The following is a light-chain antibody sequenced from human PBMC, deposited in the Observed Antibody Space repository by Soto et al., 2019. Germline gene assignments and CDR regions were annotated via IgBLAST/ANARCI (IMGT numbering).Light chain of an antibody. CDR3: QQYNNWPPST. V-gene: IGKV3D-15*01. CDR2: AAS. J-gene: IGKJ2*01. CDR1: QSVRRD. Sequence: IVMTQSPATLSVSPGEGATLSCRASQSVRRDLAWYRQRPGQAPRLLIYAASTRATGIPARFSGSGSGTEFTLTITSLQSDDSAIYYCQQYNNWPPSTFGQGTNLEIK.